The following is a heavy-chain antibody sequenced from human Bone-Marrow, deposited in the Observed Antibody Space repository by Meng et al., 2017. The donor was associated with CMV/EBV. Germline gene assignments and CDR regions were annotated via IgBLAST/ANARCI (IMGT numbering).Heavy chain of an antibody. CDR3: TSQRSSGWGY. J-gene: IGHJ4*02. Sequence: GESLKISCAASGFTFSSYSMNWVRQAPGKGLEWVGRIKSKTDGGTTDYAAPVKGRFTISRDDSKNTLYLQMNSLKTEDTAVYYCTSQRSSGWGYWGQGTLVTVSS. D-gene: IGHD3-22*01. V-gene: IGHV3-15*01. CDR1: GFTFSSYS. CDR2: IKSKTDGGTT.